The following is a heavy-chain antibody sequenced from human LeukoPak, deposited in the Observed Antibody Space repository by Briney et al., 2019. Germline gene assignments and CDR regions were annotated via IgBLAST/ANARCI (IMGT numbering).Heavy chain of an antibody. J-gene: IGHJ3*02. V-gene: IGHV3-74*01. CDR2: IKIDGSNT. Sequence: GGSLRLSCAASGFTFSSYLMHWVRQAPGKGLVWVSRIKIDGSNTNSADSVKGRFTISRDNAKNTLYLQMNSLRAEDTAVYYCARGGSPPEALGDTFDIWGQGTMVTVSS. D-gene: IGHD1-26*01. CDR1: GFTFSSYL. CDR3: ARGGSPPEALGDTFDI.